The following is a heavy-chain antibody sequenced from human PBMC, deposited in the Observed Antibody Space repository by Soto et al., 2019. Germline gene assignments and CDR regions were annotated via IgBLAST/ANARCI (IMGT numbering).Heavy chain of an antibody. J-gene: IGHJ4*02. Sequence: ASVKVSCKASGYTFTSYYMHWVRQAPGQGLEWMGIISPSGGSTSYARKFQGRITVTMDASRATAYMELSSLRSEDTAVYFCARARGTITTSDYWGQGTPVTVSS. CDR2: ISPSGGST. CDR3: ARARGTITTSDY. D-gene: IGHD3-22*01. CDR1: GYTFTSYY. V-gene: IGHV1-46*01.